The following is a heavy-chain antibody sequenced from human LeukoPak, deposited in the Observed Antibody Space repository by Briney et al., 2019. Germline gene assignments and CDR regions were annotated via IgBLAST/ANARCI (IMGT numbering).Heavy chain of an antibody. J-gene: IGHJ6*03. D-gene: IGHD3-16*02. V-gene: IGHV7-4-1*02. CDR1: GYTFTSYA. CDR3: ARGRSSVRLGELSFYYYYYMDV. CDR2: INTNTGNP. Sequence: GASVKVSCKASGYTFTSYAMNWVRQAPGQGLEWMGWINTNTGNPTYAQGFTGRFVFSLDTSVSTAYLQISSLKAEDTAVYYCARGRSSVRLGELSFYYYYYMDVWGKGTTVTVSS.